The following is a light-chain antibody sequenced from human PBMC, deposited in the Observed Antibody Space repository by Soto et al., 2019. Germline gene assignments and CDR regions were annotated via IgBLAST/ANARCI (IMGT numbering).Light chain of an antibody. CDR1: QSVTSNY. J-gene: IGKJ2*01. CDR2: DAS. Sequence: EIVLTQSPGTLSLSPGERATLSYRASQSVTSNYLAWYQQKPGQAPRLLIYDASARLTGIPDRFSGSGSGTDFTLTISRLEPEDFAVYYCQQFGTSTGYTFGQGTKLEIK. CDR3: QQFGTSTGYT. V-gene: IGKV3-20*01.